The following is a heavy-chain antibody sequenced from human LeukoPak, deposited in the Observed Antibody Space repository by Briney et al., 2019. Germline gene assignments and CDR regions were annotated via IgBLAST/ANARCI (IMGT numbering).Heavy chain of an antibody. CDR1: GFTFSSYS. Sequence: GGSLRLSCAASGFTFSSYSMNWVRQAPGKGLEWVSYISSSSSTIYYADSVKGRFTISRDNSKNTLYLQMNSLRAEDTAVYYCAKFVVVTLHDAFDIWGQGTMVTVSS. CDR3: AKFVVVTLHDAFDI. V-gene: IGHV3-48*01. CDR2: ISSSSSTI. J-gene: IGHJ3*02. D-gene: IGHD2-21*02.